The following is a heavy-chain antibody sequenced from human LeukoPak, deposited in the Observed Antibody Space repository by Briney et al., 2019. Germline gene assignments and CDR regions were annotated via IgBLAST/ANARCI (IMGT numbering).Heavy chain of an antibody. CDR1: GLTFDDYA. CDR2: LSGDGGRT. D-gene: IGHD5-18*01. Sequence: GGSLRLSCAASGLTFDDYAMHWVRQAPGKGLEWVSLLSGDGGRTYYAASVKGRFTISRDNSKNSLYLQMNSLRTEDTALYYCAKGPWIQLWFFDYWGQGTLVTVSS. CDR3: AKGPWIQLWFFDY. V-gene: IGHV3-43*02. J-gene: IGHJ4*02.